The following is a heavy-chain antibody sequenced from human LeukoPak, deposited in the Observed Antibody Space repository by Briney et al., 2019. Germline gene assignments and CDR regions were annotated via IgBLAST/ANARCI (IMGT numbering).Heavy chain of an antibody. D-gene: IGHD5-24*01. V-gene: IGHV4-61*02. J-gene: IGHJ4*02. CDR1: GGSISSGSYY. CDR2: IYTSGST. CDR3: ASVPIGGYKPNYFDY. Sequence: NPSQTLSLTCTVSGGSISSGSYYWSWIRQPAGKGLEWIGRIYTSGSTNYNPSLKSRVTISVDTSKNQFSLTLSSVTAADTAVYYCASVPIGGYKPNYFDYWGQGTLVAVSS.